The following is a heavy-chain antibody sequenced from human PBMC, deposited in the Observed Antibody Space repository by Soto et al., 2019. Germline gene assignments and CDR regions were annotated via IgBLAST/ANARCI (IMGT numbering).Heavy chain of an antibody. J-gene: IGHJ4*02. V-gene: IGHV4-59*01. CDR1: GGSISSYY. CDR3: ARAGDGGYYYDSSGYLFDY. Sequence: SETLSLTCTVSGGSISSYYWSWIRQPPGKGLEWIGYIYYSGSTNYNPSLRSRVTISVDTSKNQFSLKLSSVTAADTAVYYCARAGDGGYYYDSSGYLFDYWGQGTLVTVSS. D-gene: IGHD3-22*01. CDR2: IYYSGST.